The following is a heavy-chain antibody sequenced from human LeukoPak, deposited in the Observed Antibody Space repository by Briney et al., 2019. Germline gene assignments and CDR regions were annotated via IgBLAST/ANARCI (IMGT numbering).Heavy chain of an antibody. CDR3: ARASYDFWSGYLTTPFDY. CDR1: GGSISSNNW. Sequence: SETLSLTCAVSGGSISSNNWWGWVRQPPGKGLEWIGEIYHSGSPNYNPSLKSRVTISVDKSRNHFSLNLSSVTAADTAVYYCARASYDFWSGYLTTPFDYWGQGTLVTVSS. CDR2: IYHSGSP. D-gene: IGHD3-3*01. V-gene: IGHV4-4*02. J-gene: IGHJ4*02.